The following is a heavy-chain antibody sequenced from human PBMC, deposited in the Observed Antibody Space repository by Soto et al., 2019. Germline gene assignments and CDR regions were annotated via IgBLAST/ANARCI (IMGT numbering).Heavy chain of an antibody. D-gene: IGHD3-16*01. V-gene: IGHV1-18*01. J-gene: IGHJ6*02. CDR2: INTYNGKT. CDR1: GYIFTSYG. CDR3: AMVDVYVTPTPQDV. Sequence: QVQLVQSGAEVRNPGASVKVSCKTSGYIFTSYGIAWARQAPGQGLEWMGRINTYNGKTNYAQNPQGRVTLSTDTSTTTAYMELRSLRSNDTAIYYCAMVDVYVTPTPQDVWGQGTTVTVSS.